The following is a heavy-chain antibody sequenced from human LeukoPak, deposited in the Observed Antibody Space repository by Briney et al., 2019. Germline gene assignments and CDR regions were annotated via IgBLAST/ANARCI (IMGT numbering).Heavy chain of an antibody. D-gene: IGHD4-17*01. CDR1: GGSMSHH. CDR3: ARVPHFGDYGWFDP. Sequence: SETLSLTCTVSGGSMSHHWSWIRQPPGKGLEWIGYMYNSGSTNYNPSLKSRVTISIDTSKNQFSLKLSSVTAADTAVYYCARVPHFGDYGWFDPWGQGTLVTVSS. J-gene: IGHJ5*02. CDR2: MYNSGST. V-gene: IGHV4-59*11.